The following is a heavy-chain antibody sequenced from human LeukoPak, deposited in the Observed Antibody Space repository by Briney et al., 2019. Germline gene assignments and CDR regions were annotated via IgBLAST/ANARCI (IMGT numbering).Heavy chain of an antibody. CDR1: GFTFSSYG. J-gene: IGHJ3*02. Sequence: PGRSLRLSCAASGFTFSSYGMHWVRQAPGKGLEWVAVIWYDGSNKYYADSVKGRFTISRDNAKNSLYLQMNSLRDEDTAVYYCARDASGYYGSGSYAAFDIWGQGTMVTVSS. D-gene: IGHD3-10*01. CDR2: IWYDGSNK. CDR3: ARDASGYYGSGSYAAFDI. V-gene: IGHV3-33*01.